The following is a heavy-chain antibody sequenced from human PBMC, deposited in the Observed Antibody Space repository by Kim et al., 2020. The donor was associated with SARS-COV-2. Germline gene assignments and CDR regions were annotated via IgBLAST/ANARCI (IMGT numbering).Heavy chain of an antibody. Sequence: GGSLRLSCAASGFTFSSYSMNWVRQAPGKGLEWVSYISSSSTIYYADSVKGRFTISRDNAKNSLYLQMNSLRAEDTAVYYCARASGYSYGRYFDLWGRGT. D-gene: IGHD5-18*01. CDR2: ISSSSTI. CDR1: GFTFSSYS. V-gene: IGHV3-48*04. J-gene: IGHJ2*01. CDR3: ARASGYSYGRYFDL.